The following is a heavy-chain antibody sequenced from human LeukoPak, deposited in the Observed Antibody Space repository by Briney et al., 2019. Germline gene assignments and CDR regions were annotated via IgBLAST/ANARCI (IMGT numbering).Heavy chain of an antibody. V-gene: IGHV3-9*01. Sequence: PGGSLRLSCAASGFTFDDYAMHWVRQAPGKGLEWVSGISWNSGSIGYADSVKGRFTISRDNAKNSLYLQMNSLRAEDTALYYCAKVSGHYYFDYWGQGTLVTVSS. D-gene: IGHD6-25*01. CDR3: AKVSGHYYFDY. CDR2: ISWNSGSI. J-gene: IGHJ4*02. CDR1: GFTFDDYA.